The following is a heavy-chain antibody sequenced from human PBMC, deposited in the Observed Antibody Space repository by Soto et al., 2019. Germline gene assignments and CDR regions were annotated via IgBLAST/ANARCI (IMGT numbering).Heavy chain of an antibody. Sequence: ASVKVSCAASGFTFSRNAMSWVRQAPGKGLEWVSAISGSGGYTYYADSVKGRFTISRDNSKNTLYLQMNSLRAEDTAVYYCAKDRGYCSGGSCPLGDYYYYMDVWGKGTTVTVSS. CDR1: GFTFSRNA. D-gene: IGHD2-15*01. V-gene: IGHV3-23*01. CDR3: AKDRGYCSGGSCPLGDYYYYMDV. CDR2: ISGSGGYT. J-gene: IGHJ6*03.